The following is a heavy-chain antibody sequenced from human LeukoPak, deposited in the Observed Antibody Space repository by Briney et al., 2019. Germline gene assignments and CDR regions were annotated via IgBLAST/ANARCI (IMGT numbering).Heavy chain of an antibody. J-gene: IGHJ4*02. CDR2: IYPGDSDT. Sequence: GESLKISCKASGYSFASHWIGWVRQMPGKGLEWMGIIYPGDSDTRYSPSFQGQVTISADKSISTAYLQWSTLQAPDTAMYYCARGDNSGWYFDYWGQETLVTVSS. CDR1: GYSFASHW. D-gene: IGHD6-19*01. CDR3: ARGDNSGWYFDY. V-gene: IGHV5-51*01.